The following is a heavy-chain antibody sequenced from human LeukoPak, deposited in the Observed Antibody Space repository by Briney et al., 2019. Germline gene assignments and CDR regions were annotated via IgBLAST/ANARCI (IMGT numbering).Heavy chain of an antibody. D-gene: IGHD1-26*01. CDR3: ARDWDTDGMDV. J-gene: IGHJ6*02. CDR2: INSDGRST. V-gene: IGHV3-74*01. CDR1: RFTSSSYW. Sequence: GGSLRLSCAASRFTSSSYWMHWVRQAPGKGLVWVSRINSDGRSTNYADSVKGRFISSRDKAKNTLYLQMNSLRAEDTAVYYCARDWDTDGMDVWGQGTTVTVSS.